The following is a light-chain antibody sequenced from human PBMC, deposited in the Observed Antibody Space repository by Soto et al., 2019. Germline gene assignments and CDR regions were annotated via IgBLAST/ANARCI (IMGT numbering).Light chain of an antibody. CDR2: GVS. Sequence: EIVMTQSPATLSVSPGERATLSCRASQSVSSKLVWYQQKPGQAPRLLLYGVSTMATGIPVRFSGSGSGTEFTLTIGSLQSEYFAVYYCLQYKNWPYTFGQGTNLEIK. V-gene: IGKV3-15*01. CDR3: LQYKNWPYT. J-gene: IGKJ2*01. CDR1: QSVSSK.